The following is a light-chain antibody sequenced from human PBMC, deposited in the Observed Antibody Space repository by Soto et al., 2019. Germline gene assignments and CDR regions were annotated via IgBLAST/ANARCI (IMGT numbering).Light chain of an antibody. V-gene: IGKV1-33*01. CDR2: DAS. Sequence: DIQMTQSPSSLSASAGDRVTLTCQASQDISTYLNWYQQKPGKAPKLLIYDASNLETGVPSRFSGSGSGTYFTFTISSLQPEDIATYYCQQYDNLPLTFGGGTKVEIK. J-gene: IGKJ4*01. CDR1: QDISTY. CDR3: QQYDNLPLT.